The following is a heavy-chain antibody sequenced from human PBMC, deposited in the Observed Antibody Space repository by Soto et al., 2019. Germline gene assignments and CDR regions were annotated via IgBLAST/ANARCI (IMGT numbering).Heavy chain of an antibody. CDR2: INGDESTT. J-gene: IGHJ5*02. CDR3: ARDRGYNYGSAFDP. D-gene: IGHD5-18*01. CDR1: RFTFSHHW. V-gene: IGHV3-74*01. Sequence: ELSLSLSCAASRFTFSHHWMHCVRQSPGKGLVWVSRINGDESTTDYADSVQGRFAISRDDTKNTLYLQMNSLRDEDTAVYYCARDRGYNYGSAFDPWGQGILVTVSS.